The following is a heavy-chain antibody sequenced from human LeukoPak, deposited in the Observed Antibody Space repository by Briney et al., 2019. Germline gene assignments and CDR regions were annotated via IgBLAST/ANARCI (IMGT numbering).Heavy chain of an antibody. CDR1: GYTFTGYY. Sequence: ASVKVSCKASGYTFTGYYMHWVRQAPGQGLEGMGWINPNSGGTNYAQKFQGRVTMTRDTSISTAYMELSRLRSDDTAVYYCARGVVVAATLLFDYWGQGTLVTVSS. D-gene: IGHD2-15*01. CDR3: ARGVVVAATLLFDY. J-gene: IGHJ4*02. V-gene: IGHV1-2*02. CDR2: INPNSGGT.